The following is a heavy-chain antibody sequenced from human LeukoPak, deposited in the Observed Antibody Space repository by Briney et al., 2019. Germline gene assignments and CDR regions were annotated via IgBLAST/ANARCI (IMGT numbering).Heavy chain of an antibody. CDR2: IYYSGST. Sequence: SETLSLTCTVSGGSISSYYWSWIRQPPGKGLEWIGYIYYSGSTNYNPSLKSRVTISVDTSKNQFSLKLSSVTAADTAMYYCTRDRSALDTWGQGTMVTVSS. J-gene: IGHJ3*02. CDR1: GGSISSYY. CDR3: TRDRSALDT. V-gene: IGHV4-59*01.